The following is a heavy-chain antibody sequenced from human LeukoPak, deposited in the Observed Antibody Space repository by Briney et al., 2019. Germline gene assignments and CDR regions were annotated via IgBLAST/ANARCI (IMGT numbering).Heavy chain of an antibody. CDR3: AREPTSMGSDY. CDR2: LSSSSSYI. V-gene: IGHV3-21*01. J-gene: IGHJ4*02. CDR1: GFTFSSYG. Sequence: PGGSLRLSCAASGFTFSSYGMHWVRQAPGKGLEWVSSLSSSSSYIYYADSVKGRFTISRDNARNSLYLQMNSLRADDAAVYYCAREPTSMGSDYWGQGTLVTVSS. D-gene: IGHD5-18*01.